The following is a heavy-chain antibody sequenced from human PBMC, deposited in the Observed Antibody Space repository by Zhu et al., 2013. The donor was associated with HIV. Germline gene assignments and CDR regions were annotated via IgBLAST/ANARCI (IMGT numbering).Heavy chain of an antibody. J-gene: IGHJ5*02. CDR2: IIPIFGTA. D-gene: IGHD6-13*01. CDR1: GGTFSSYA. V-gene: IGHV1-69*01. Sequence: QVQLVQSGAEVKKPGSSVKVSCKASGGTFSSYAISWVRQAPGQGLEWMGGIIPIFGTANYAQKFQGRVTITADESTSTAYMELSSLRSEDTAVYYCARDLIAAAGTSCTLVDGPYGRPSSSTECESVPDP. CDR3: ARDLIAAAGTSCTLVDGPYGRPSSSTECESVPDP.